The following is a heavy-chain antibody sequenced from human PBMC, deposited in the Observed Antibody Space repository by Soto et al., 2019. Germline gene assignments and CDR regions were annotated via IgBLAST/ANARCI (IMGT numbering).Heavy chain of an antibody. D-gene: IGHD3-22*01. CDR2: IYPGDSDT. V-gene: IGHV5-51*01. CDR1: GYSFTSYW. CDR3: ASHNKYYDSSGSYAFDI. Sequence: GASLKISCKGSGYSFTSYWIGWVRQMPGKGLEWMGIIYPGDSDTRYSPSFQGQVTISADKSISTAYLQWSSLKASDTAMYYCASHNKYYDSSGSYAFDIWGQGTMVTVSS. J-gene: IGHJ3*02.